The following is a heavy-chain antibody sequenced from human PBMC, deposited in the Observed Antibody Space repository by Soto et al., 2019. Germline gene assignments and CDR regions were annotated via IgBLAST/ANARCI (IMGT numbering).Heavy chain of an antibody. D-gene: IGHD2-15*01. CDR3: AKDADEYCSGGSCLYYFDY. CDR2: ISGSGGST. Sequence: EVQLLESGGGLVQPGGSLRLSCAASGFTFSSYAMRWVRQAPGKGLEWVSAISGSGGSTYYADSVKGRFTISRDNSKNTLYLQMNSLRAEDTAVYYCAKDADEYCSGGSCLYYFDYWGQGTLVTVSS. V-gene: IGHV3-23*01. J-gene: IGHJ4*02. CDR1: GFTFSSYA.